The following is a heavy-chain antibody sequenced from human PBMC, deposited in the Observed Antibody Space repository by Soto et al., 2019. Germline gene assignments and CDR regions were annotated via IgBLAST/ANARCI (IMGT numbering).Heavy chain of an antibody. D-gene: IGHD3-16*02. Sequence: WASVKVSCKACGGSFGTYGISWVRQAPGQGLEWMGGIVPLIGTPNYAQKFQGRVTITADELTSTVHMQLSSLRSDDTAVYICVSRYPWVGFDYWGQGTLVTVSS. J-gene: IGHJ4*02. CDR2: IVPLIGTP. CDR3: VSRYPWVGFDY. V-gene: IGHV1-69*13. CDR1: GGSFGTYG.